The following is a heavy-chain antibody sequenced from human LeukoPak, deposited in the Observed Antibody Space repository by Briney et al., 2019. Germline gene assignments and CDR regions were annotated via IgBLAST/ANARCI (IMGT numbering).Heavy chain of an antibody. J-gene: IGHJ4*02. CDR3: AKGEGGSGWYHY. CDR2: ISGSGGST. V-gene: IGHV3-23*01. Sequence: GGSLRLSCAASGFTFSSYAMSWVRQAPGKGLEWVSAISGSGGSTYYADSVKGRFTISRDNSKNTLYLQMDSLRAEDTAVYYCAKGEGGSGWYHYWGQGTLVTVSS. CDR1: GFTFSSYA. D-gene: IGHD6-19*01.